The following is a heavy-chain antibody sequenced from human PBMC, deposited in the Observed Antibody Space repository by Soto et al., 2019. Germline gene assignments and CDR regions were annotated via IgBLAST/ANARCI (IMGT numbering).Heavy chain of an antibody. J-gene: IGHJ4*02. V-gene: IGHV3-74*01. CDR3: ATDEVDY. Sequence: PSGCLGFSCALSRFTFSNHWMHWVRQAPGKGLEWVSRMNSDGSTTDYADSVKGRFTVSRDNAKNTLYLQMNSLRAEDTAVYYCATDEVDYWGPGTLVTVSS. CDR1: RFTFSNHW. CDR2: MNSDGSTT.